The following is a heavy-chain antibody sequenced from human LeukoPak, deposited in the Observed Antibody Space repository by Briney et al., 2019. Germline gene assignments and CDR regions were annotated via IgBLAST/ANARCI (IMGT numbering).Heavy chain of an antibody. D-gene: IGHD6-13*01. J-gene: IGHJ5*02. V-gene: IGHV1-69*04. CDR2: IIPILGIA. CDR3: ARDPSIAAAGTDWFDP. CDR1: GGTFSSYA. Sequence: GASVKVSCKASGGTFSSYAISWVRQAPGQGLEWMGRIIPILGIANYAQKFQGRVTITADKSTSTAYMELSSLRSEDTAVYYCARDPSIAAAGTDWFDPWGQGTLVTVSS.